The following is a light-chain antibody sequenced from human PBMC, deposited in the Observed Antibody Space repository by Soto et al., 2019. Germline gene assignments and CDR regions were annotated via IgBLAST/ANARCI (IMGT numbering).Light chain of an antibody. CDR3: QQYDNLPIT. Sequence: DIQMTQSPSSLSASVGDRVTITCPASQDISNYLNWYQQKPGKAPKLLIYDASNLETGVPSRFSGSGSGTDFTLPISSLQAEDIATYYCQQYDNLPITFGQGTRLEIK. V-gene: IGKV1-33*01. J-gene: IGKJ5*01. CDR2: DAS. CDR1: QDISNY.